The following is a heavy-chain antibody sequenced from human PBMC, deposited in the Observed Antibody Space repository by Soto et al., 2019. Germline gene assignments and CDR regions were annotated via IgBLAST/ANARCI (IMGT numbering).Heavy chain of an antibody. CDR1: GGSFSGYY. Sequence: SETLSLTCAVYGGSFSGYYWSWIRQPPGKGLEWIGEMNHSGSTNYNPSLKSRVTISVDTSKNQFSLKLSSVTAADTAVYYCARPRGYSYGYWFDPWGQGTLVTVSS. D-gene: IGHD5-18*01. CDR2: MNHSGST. J-gene: IGHJ5*02. CDR3: ARPRGYSYGYWFDP. V-gene: IGHV4-34*01.